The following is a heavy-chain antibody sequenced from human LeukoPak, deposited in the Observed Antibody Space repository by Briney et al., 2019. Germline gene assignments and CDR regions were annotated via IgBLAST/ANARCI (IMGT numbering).Heavy chain of an antibody. J-gene: IGHJ4*02. V-gene: IGHV1-18*01. CDR3: ARDPKVEWDLLYGLGPFDY. D-gene: IGHD1-26*01. CDR2: ISGYNGNT. Sequence: ASVKVSCKASGYTFTSYGISWVRQAPGQGLEWMGWISGYNGNTNYAQKLQGRVTMTTDTSTSTAYLEVRSLRSDDTAVYYCARDPKVEWDLLYGLGPFDYWGQGTLVTVSS. CDR1: GYTFTSYG.